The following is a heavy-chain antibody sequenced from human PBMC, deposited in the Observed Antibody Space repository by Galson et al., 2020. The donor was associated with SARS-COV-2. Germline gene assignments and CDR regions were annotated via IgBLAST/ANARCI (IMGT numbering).Heavy chain of an antibody. Sequence: GESLKISCAASGFTFSSYAMQWVRQAPGKGLEWVEVISYDGSTKYYAASVKGRFTISRDNSKNTLYLKMNSLRAEDTAVYYCARAFYGTYYYGMDGWGQGTTVTVSS. D-gene: IGHD3-10*01. J-gene: IGHJ6*02. V-gene: IGHV3-30*01. CDR2: ISYDGSTK. CDR1: GFTFSSYA. CDR3: ARAFYGTYYYGMDG.